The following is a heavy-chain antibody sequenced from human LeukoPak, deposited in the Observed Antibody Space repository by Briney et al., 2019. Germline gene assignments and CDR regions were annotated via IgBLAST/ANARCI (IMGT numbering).Heavy chain of an antibody. J-gene: IGHJ4*02. D-gene: IGHD5-18*01. V-gene: IGHV1-69*05. CDR1: GGTFSSYA. Sequence: SVKVSCKASGGTFSSYAISWVRQAPGQGLEWMGRIIPIFGTANYAQKFQGRVTITTDESTSTAYMELRSLRSEDTAVYYCARDRASTAMAYFDYWGQGTLVTVYS. CDR3: ARDRASTAMAYFDY. CDR2: IIPIFGTA.